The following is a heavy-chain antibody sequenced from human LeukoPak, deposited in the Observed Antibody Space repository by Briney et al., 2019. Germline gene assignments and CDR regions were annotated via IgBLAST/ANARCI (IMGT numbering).Heavy chain of an antibody. J-gene: IGHJ4*02. D-gene: IGHD3-10*01. CDR1: GVSISSYY. CDR2: IHYSGTA. CDR3: ARRTGESGTIHG. Sequence: SETLSLTCTVSGVSISSYYWSWLRQPPGTRPEWIGYIHYSGTANYNPSLKNRVTLSVDPSRNQFSLKLTSVTAADTAVYYCARRTGESGTIHGWGQGTLVTVSS. V-gene: IGHV4-59*08.